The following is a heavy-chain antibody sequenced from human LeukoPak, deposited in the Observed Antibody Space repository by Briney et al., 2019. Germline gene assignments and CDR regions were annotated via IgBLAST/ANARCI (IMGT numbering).Heavy chain of an antibody. CDR3: AGPWDQVGFDP. CDR2: IYPRTGGT. V-gene: IGHV1-2*02. J-gene: IGHJ5*02. CDR1: GYTFTGYY. D-gene: IGHD1-26*01. Sequence: ASVKVSCKASGYTFTGYYLHWVRPAPGQGLEWMGLIYPRTGGTSYAQKFQGRVTMTRDTSISTAYLELIGLRSDDTAVYYCAGPWDQVGFDPWGQGTLVSVSS.